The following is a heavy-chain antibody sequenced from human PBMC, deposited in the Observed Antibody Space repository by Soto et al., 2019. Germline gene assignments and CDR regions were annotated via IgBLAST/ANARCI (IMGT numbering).Heavy chain of an antibody. Sequence: SETLSLTCTVPGASISSSYWSWIRQSPGKGLEWIGYVYYSGSTNYNPSLKSRVTISVDTSKNQFSLKLSSVTAADTAVYYCARGYYDSRGQSNTFDIWGQGTMVTVPS. CDR2: VYYSGST. CDR3: ARGYYDSRGQSNTFDI. CDR1: GASISSSY. J-gene: IGHJ3*02. D-gene: IGHD3-22*01. V-gene: IGHV4-59*01.